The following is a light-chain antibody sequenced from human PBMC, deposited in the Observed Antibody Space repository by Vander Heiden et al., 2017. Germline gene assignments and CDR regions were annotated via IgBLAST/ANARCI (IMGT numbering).Light chain of an antibody. CDR3: QQYNSYSLF. Sequence: DIQMPQSPSTLSASVGDRVTITCRASQSISSWLAWYQQKPGKAPKLLIYKASSLESGVPSRFSGSGSGTEFTLTISSLQPDDFATYYCQQYNSYSLFFGQGTRLEIK. CDR1: QSISSW. J-gene: IGKJ5*01. V-gene: IGKV1-5*03. CDR2: KAS.